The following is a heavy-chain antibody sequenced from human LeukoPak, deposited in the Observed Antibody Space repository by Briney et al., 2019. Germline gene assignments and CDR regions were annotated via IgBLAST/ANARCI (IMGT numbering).Heavy chain of an antibody. CDR3: ARDLLW. D-gene: IGHD3-10*01. CDR2: IYYSGST. V-gene: IGHV4-4*02. J-gene: IGHJ4*02. Sequence: KPSGTLSLTCAVSGGSFTGSNWWSWVRQPPGKGLEWIGYIYYSGSTNYNPPLKSRVTISVDTSKNQFPLKLSSVTAADTAVYYCARDLLWWGQGTLVTVSS. CDR1: GGSFTGSNW.